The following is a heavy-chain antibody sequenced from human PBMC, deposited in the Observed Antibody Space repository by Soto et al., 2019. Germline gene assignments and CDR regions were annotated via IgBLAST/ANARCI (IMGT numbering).Heavy chain of an antibody. D-gene: IGHD3-10*01. CDR2: ISGSGGST. CDR1: GFTFSSYA. CDR3: AKGILGYYGSGSYYADY. J-gene: IGHJ4*02. V-gene: IGHV3-23*01. Sequence: EVQLLESGGGLVQPGGSLRLSCSASGFTFSSYAMSWVRQAPGKGLEWVSAISGSGGSTYYADSAKGRFTISRDNSKNTLYLQMNSLRAEDTAVYYCAKGILGYYGSGSYYADYWGQGTLVTVSS.